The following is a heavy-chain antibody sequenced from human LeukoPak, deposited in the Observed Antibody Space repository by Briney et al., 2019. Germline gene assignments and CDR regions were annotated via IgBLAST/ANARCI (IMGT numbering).Heavy chain of an antibody. Sequence: GGSLRLSCAASGFTVSSNYMSWVRQAPGKGLEWVSVINSGGSTYYADSVKRRFTISRDNSKNALYLQMNSLRAEDTAVYYCAREGIVASFRLGYFDYWGQGTLVTVSP. CDR3: AREGIVASFRLGYFDY. CDR2: INSGGST. CDR1: GFTVSSNY. D-gene: IGHD5-12*01. V-gene: IGHV3-66*01. J-gene: IGHJ4*02.